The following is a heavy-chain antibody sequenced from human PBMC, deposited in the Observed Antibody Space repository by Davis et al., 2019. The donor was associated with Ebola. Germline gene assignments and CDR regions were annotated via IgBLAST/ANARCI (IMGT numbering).Heavy chain of an antibody. CDR3: ARDFSLVDCSSTSCEVGAFDI. V-gene: IGHV4-31*03. Sequence: SETLSLTCTVSGGSISSGGYYWSWIRQHPGKGLEWIGYIYYSGSTYYNPSLKSRVTISVDTSKNQFSLKLSSVTAADTAVYYCARDFSLVDCSSTSCEVGAFDIWGQGTMVTVSS. D-gene: IGHD2-2*01. CDR1: GGSISSGGYY. J-gene: IGHJ3*02. CDR2: IYYSGST.